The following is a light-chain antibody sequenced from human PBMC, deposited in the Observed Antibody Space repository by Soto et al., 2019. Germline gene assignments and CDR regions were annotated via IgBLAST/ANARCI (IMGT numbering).Light chain of an antibody. J-gene: IGKJ1*01. Sequence: DIQMTQSPATLSASVGDRVTITCRASQSISVWLAWYQQKAGKAPNLLIYKASRLESGVPSRFSGSGSETEFTLTIIGLQPGDSATYYCQQSNSYSPTFGQGTKVDIK. CDR2: KAS. V-gene: IGKV1-5*03. CDR3: QQSNSYSPT. CDR1: QSISVW.